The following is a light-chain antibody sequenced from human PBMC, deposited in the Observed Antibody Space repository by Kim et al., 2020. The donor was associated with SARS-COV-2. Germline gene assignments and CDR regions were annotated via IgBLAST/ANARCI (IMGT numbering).Light chain of an antibody. J-gene: IGLJ3*02. CDR1: SIIIFY. CDR3: NSRDRSGNHL. V-gene: IGLV3-19*01. Sequence: VALGQTVRLTLQGESIIIFYASCDKHKPGQAPVLVIYGKNHRPSGIPDRFSGSSSGNTASLTITGAQAEDEADYYCNSRDRSGNHLFGGGTQLTVL. CDR2: GKN.